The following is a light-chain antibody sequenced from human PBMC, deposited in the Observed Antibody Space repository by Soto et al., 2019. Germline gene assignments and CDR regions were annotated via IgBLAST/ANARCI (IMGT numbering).Light chain of an antibody. CDR2: DAS. V-gene: IGKV3-11*01. CDR1: QSVGNN. CDR3: QQRSNWPPIT. Sequence: EIVMTQSPATVSVSPGERATLYCRASQSVGNNLAWYQQKPGQAPSLLIYDASNRATGIPARFSGSGSGTDFTLTISSLEPEDFAVYHCQQRSNWPPITFGQGTRLEIK. J-gene: IGKJ5*01.